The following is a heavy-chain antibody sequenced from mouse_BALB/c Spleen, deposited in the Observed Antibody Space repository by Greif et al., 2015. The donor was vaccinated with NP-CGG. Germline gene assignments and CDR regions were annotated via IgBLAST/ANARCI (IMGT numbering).Heavy chain of an antibody. J-gene: IGHJ4*01. V-gene: IGHV1S127*01. Sequence: QVQLQQSGPQLVRPGASVKISCKASGYSFTSYWMHWVKQRPGQGLEWIGMIDPSDSETRLNQKFKDKATLTVDKSSSTAYMQLSSPTSEDSAVYYCARKVTMITIYAMDYWGQGTSVTVSS. D-gene: IGHD2-4*01. CDR3: ARKVTMITIYAMDY. CDR2: IDPSDSET. CDR1: GYSFTSYW.